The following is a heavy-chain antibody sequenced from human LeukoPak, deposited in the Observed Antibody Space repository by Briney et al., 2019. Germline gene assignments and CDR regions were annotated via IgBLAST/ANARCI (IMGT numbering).Heavy chain of an antibody. V-gene: IGHV3-9*01. D-gene: IGHD1-26*01. Sequence: PGRSLRLSCAASGFTFDDYAMHWVRQAPGKGLELVSGVSWNSGSIGYADSVKGRFTISRDNAKNSLYLQMNSLRAEDTALYYCAKDIGKGGPGGYYYGMDVWGQGTTVTVSS. J-gene: IGHJ6*02. CDR3: AKDIGKGGPGGYYYGMDV. CDR1: GFTFDDYA. CDR2: VSWNSGSI.